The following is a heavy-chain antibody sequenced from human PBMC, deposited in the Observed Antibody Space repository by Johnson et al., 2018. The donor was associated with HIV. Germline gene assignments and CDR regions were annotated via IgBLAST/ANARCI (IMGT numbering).Heavy chain of an antibody. V-gene: IGHV3-66*01. D-gene: IGHD3-10*01. Sequence: VQLVESGGGLVQPGGSLRLSCAASRLPVSGYYMTWVRQGPGKGLEWVSVINSGGDTYYADPVTGRCTISSANSKNTLYLQMNSLRSEDPAVYSCARDLRFNRTVQGLIIISGVFDMWGPGTVVSVSS. J-gene: IGHJ3*02. CDR3: ARDLRFNRTVQGLIIISGVFDM. CDR2: INSGGDT. CDR1: RLPVSGYY.